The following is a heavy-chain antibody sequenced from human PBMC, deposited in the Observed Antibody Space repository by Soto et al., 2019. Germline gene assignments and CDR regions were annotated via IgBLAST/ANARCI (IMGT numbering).Heavy chain of an antibody. CDR2: INHSGST. D-gene: IGHD3-22*01. Sequence: SETLSLTCTVSGGSVSSGSYYWSWIRQPPGKGLEWIGEINHSGSTNYNPSLKSRVTISVDTSKNQFSLKLSSVTAADTAVYYCARGRGTMIEVVRVFDYWGQGTLVTSPQ. CDR1: GGSVSSGSYY. CDR3: ARGRGTMIEVVRVFDY. J-gene: IGHJ4*02. V-gene: IGHV4-39*07.